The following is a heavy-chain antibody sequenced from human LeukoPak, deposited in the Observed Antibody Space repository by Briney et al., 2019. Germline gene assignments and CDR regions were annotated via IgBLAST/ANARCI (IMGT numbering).Heavy chain of an antibody. CDR3: ASLGANTADY. CDR2: INTSGST. V-gene: IGHV4-61*02. CDR1: GGSISSGSYY. Sequence: PSQTLSLTCTVSGGSISSGSYYWSWIRQPAGKGLEWIGRINTSGSTNYNPSLKSRVTISVDTSKNQFSLKLSSVTAADTAVYYCASLGANTADYWGQGTLVTVSS. J-gene: IGHJ4*02. D-gene: IGHD4/OR15-4a*01.